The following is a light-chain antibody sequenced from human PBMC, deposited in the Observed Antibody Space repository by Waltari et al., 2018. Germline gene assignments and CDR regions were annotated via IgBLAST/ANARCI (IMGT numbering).Light chain of an antibody. CDR3: QQYYTTPSIT. Sequence: DIQMAQSPSSLSASVGDRVTITCRASLGISNSLAWYQQKPGKAPILLLYAASKLESGVPSRFSGSRSGTDYTLTISSLQPGDFATYYCQQYYTTPSITFGQGTRVEIK. CDR2: AAS. CDR1: LGISNS. V-gene: IGKV1-NL1*01. J-gene: IGKJ5*01.